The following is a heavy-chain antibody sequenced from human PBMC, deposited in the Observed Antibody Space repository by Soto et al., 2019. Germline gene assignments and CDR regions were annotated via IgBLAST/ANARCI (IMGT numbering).Heavy chain of an antibody. CDR3: AREVKGLYYDSSGWDYYYYYGMDV. Sequence: QPVGSLRLSCAASGFTFSSYAMHWVRQAPGKGLEWVAVISYDGSNKYYADSVKGRFTISRDNSKNTLYLQMSSLRAEDTAVYYCAREVKGLYYDSSGWDYYYYYGMDVWGQGTTVTVSS. V-gene: IGHV3-30-3*01. D-gene: IGHD3-22*01. J-gene: IGHJ6*02. CDR2: ISYDGSNK. CDR1: GFTFSSYA.